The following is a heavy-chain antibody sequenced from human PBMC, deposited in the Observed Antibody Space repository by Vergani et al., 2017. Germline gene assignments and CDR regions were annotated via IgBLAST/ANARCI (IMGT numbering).Heavy chain of an antibody. CDR3: AKDWAPYCSGGSCYGMDV. D-gene: IGHD2-15*01. CDR1: GFALNRHA. Sequence: QVQLVESGGGVVQPGTSLRLSCVVSGFALNRHAMYWVRQAPGKGLEWVAFIRYEGTNSYYEKSVKGRFTISRDNSKNTLYLQMNSLRVEDTAVYYCAKDWAPYCSGGSCYGMDVWGQGTTVTVSS. J-gene: IGHJ6*02. CDR2: IRYEGTNS. V-gene: IGHV3-30*02.